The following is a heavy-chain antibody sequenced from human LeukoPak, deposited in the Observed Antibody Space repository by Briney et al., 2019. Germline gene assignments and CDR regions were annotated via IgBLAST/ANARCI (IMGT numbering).Heavy chain of an antibody. D-gene: IGHD2-15*01. Sequence: ASVKVSCKASGYTFTAYYMHWVRQAPGQGLEWMGWISAYNGNTNYAQKLQGRVTMTTDTSTSTAYMELRSLRSDDTAVYYCARISAGGCIGGSCYVDYWGQGTLVTVSS. CDR2: ISAYNGNT. J-gene: IGHJ4*02. CDR3: ARISAGGCIGGSCYVDY. CDR1: GYTFTAYY. V-gene: IGHV1-18*04.